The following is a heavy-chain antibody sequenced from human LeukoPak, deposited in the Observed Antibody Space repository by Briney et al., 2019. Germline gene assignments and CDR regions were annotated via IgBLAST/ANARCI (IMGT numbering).Heavy chain of an antibody. CDR3: ARSLTAVTTNWYFDL. CDR1: GGSFSDYY. V-gene: IGHV4-34*01. Sequence: PSETLSLTCAVCGGSFSDYYWNWVRQSPGRGLEWIGEINHSGSTNYNPSLKSPVIISVDTSSNQFSLKLSSVTAADTAVYYCARSLTAVTTNWYFDLWGRGTLVTVSS. J-gene: IGHJ2*01. CDR2: INHSGST. D-gene: IGHD4-17*01.